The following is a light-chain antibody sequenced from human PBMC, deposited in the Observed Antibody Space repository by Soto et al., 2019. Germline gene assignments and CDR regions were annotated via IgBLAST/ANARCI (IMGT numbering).Light chain of an antibody. CDR1: QSVSSSY. CDR2: GAS. Sequence: EIVLTQSPGTLSLSPGERATLSCRASQSVSSSYLAWYQQKPGQAPMLLIYGASSRATGSPDRFSGSGSGTDFTLTISRLEPEDFAVYYCQQYGSSPTFGQGTKVDI. CDR3: QQYGSSPT. V-gene: IGKV3-20*01. J-gene: IGKJ1*01.